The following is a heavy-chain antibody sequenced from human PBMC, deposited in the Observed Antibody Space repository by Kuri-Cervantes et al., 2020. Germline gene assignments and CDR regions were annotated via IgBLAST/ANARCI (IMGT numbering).Heavy chain of an antibody. J-gene: IGHJ6*02. CDR1: GFTFSSYS. V-gene: IGHV3-48*01. CDR3: ARDLEDYYYGMDV. Sequence: GESLKISCAASGFTFSSYSMNWVRQAPGKGLEWVSYISSSSSTIYYADSVKGRFTISRDNSKNTLYLQMNSLRAEDTAVYYCARDLEDYYYGMDVWGQGTTVTVSS. D-gene: IGHD1-1*01. CDR2: ISSSSSTI.